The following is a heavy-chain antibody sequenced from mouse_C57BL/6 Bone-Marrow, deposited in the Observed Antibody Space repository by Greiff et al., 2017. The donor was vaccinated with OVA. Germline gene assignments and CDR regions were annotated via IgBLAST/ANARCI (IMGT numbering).Heavy chain of an antibody. CDR3: AREGDYGYDCYAMDY. V-gene: IGHV1-26*01. CDR1: GYTFTDYY. Sequence: EVQLQQSGPALVQPGASVKISCKASGYTFTDYYMNWVKQSHGKSLEWIGDITPNNGGTSYNQKFKGKATLTVDKSSSTAYMELRSLTSEDSAVYYCAREGDYGYDCYAMDYWGQGTSVTVSS. D-gene: IGHD2-2*01. CDR2: ITPNNGGT. J-gene: IGHJ4*01.